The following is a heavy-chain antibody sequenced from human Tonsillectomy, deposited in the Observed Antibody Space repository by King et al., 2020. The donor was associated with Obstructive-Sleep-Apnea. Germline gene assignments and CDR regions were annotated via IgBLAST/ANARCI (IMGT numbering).Heavy chain of an antibody. J-gene: IGHJ6*02. CDR3: ARLGAQELSLYYSGMDV. V-gene: IGHV5-10-1*01. Sequence: VQLVESGAEVKKPGESLRISCKGSGDMFTTFWINWVRQVPGKGLEWMGRIDPSDSYTSYSPSFQGHVTISADKSISTAYLQWSSLKASDTAMYYCARLGAQELSLYYSGMDVWGQGTTVTVSS. D-gene: IGHD3-16*02. CDR1: GDMFTTFW. CDR2: IDPSDSYT.